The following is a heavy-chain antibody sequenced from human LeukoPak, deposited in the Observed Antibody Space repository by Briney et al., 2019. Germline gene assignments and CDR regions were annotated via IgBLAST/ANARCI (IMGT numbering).Heavy chain of an antibody. J-gene: IGHJ6*02. Sequence: GASVKVSCKASGYTFTSYGISWVRQAPGQGLEWMGWISAYNGNTNYAQKLQGRVTMTRNTSISTAYMELSSLRSEDTAVYYCARGFGVWPLYYYYYYGMDVWGQGTTVTVSS. CDR3: ARGFGVWPLYYYYYYGMDV. D-gene: IGHD3-16*01. V-gene: IGHV1-18*01. CDR1: GYTFTSYG. CDR2: ISAYNGNT.